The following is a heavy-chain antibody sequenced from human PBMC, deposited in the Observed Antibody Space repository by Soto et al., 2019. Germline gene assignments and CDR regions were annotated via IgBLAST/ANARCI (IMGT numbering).Heavy chain of an antibody. J-gene: IGHJ3*02. V-gene: IGHV4-59*01. CDR3: ARRVAAAPMYAFDI. Sequence: SETLSLTXTVSGGSISTYYWTWIRQPPGKGLEWIGFIYYSGSTSYNPSLKSRVTISLDTSRIQFSLKLNSVTSADTAVYFCARRVAAAPMYAFDIWGQGTMVTVSS. CDR2: IYYSGST. CDR1: GGSISTYY. D-gene: IGHD6-13*01.